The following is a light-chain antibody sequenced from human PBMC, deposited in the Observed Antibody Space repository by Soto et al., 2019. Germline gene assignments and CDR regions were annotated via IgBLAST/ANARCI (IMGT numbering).Light chain of an antibody. Sequence: QSALTQPPSASGSPGQSVTVSCTGTSNDVGRYNYVSWYQQHPGKVPKLIIYEVTKRPSGVPNRFSGSKSGNTASLTVSGLQAEDEADYYCSSYAGSNNLGVFGTGTKVTVL. CDR2: EVT. V-gene: IGLV2-8*01. CDR1: SNDVGRYNY. CDR3: SSYAGSNNLGV. J-gene: IGLJ1*01.